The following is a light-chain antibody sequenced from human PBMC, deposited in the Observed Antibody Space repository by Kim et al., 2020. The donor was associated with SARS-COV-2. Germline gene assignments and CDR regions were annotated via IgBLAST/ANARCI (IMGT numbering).Light chain of an antibody. J-gene: IGLJ1*01. CDR3: NSRDSSGNHRDV. Sequence: GQTVRITCQGDSLRSYYASWYQQKPAQAPVLVIYGKNNRPSGIPDRFSGSSSGNTASLTITGAQPEDEADYYCNSRDSSGNHRDVFGTGTKVTVL. CDR2: GKN. V-gene: IGLV3-19*01. CDR1: SLRSYY.